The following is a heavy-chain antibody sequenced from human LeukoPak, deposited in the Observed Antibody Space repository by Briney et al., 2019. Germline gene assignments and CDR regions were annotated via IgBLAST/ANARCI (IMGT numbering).Heavy chain of an antibody. V-gene: IGHV4-61*01. CDR3: ARRNGYNYGVDY. D-gene: IGHD5-18*01. Sequence: SETLSLTCTVSGGSVSSGSYYWNWIRQPPGKGLEWIGYIYSSGNTNYNPSLKSRVTISLDTSKNQFSLKLSSVTAADTAVYYCARRNGYNYGVDYWGQGTLVTVST. CDR2: IYSSGNT. CDR1: GGSVSSGSYY. J-gene: IGHJ4*02.